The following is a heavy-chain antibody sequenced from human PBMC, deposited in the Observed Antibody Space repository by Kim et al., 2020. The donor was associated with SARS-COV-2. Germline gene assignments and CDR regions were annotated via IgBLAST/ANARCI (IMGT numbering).Heavy chain of an antibody. J-gene: IGHJ4*02. CDR1: GFTFSSYG. CDR3: ARAELWFGDSYFDY. D-gene: IGHD3-10*01. CDR2: IWYDGSNK. Sequence: GGSLRLSCAASGFTFSSYGMHWVRQAPGKGLEWVAVIWYDGSNKYYADSVKGRFTISRDNSKNTLYLQMNSLRAEDTAVYYCARAELWFGDSYFDYWGQGTLVTVSS. V-gene: IGHV3-33*01.